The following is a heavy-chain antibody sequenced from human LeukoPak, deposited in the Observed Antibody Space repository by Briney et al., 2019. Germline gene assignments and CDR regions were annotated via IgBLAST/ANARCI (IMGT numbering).Heavy chain of an antibody. D-gene: IGHD3-22*01. CDR2: IKEDESEK. V-gene: IGHV3-7*01. Sequence: GGSLRLSCAASGFTFSDYWMSWVRQAPGNWPEWVANIKEDESEKNYVNSVKDRFTISRDNAKNSLYLQMNSLRAEDTAVYYCAKDWSRDSSGYYLIEDWGQGTLVTVSS. CDR1: GFTFSDYW. CDR3: AKDWSRDSSGYYLIED. J-gene: IGHJ4*02.